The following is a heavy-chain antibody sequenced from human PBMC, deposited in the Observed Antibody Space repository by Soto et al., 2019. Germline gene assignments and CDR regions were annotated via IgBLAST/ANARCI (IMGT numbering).Heavy chain of an antibody. CDR3: AKGSYDDSSGYYSNAFDI. CDR2: ISYDGSSK. J-gene: IGHJ3*02. V-gene: IGHV3-30*18. D-gene: IGHD3-22*01. Sequence: QVQLVESGGGVVQPGRSLRLSCAASGFTFSSYGMHWVRQAPGKGLEWVAVISYDGSSKYYADSVKGRFTISRDNSKNTLYLQMNSLRAEDTAVYYCAKGSYDDSSGYYSNAFDIWGQGTMVTVSS. CDR1: GFTFSSYG.